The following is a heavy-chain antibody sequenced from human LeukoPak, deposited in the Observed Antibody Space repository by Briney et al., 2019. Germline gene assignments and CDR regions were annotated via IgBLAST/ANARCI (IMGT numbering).Heavy chain of an antibody. CDR2: ISGSGGST. CDR3: AKDFSRGGVGDAFDI. V-gene: IGHV3-23*01. Sequence: HSGGSLRLSCAASGFTSSSYAMSWVRQAPGKGLEWVSAISGSGGSTYYADSVKGRFTISRDNSKNTLYLQMNSLRAEDTAVYYCAKDFSRGGVGDAFDIWGQGTMVTVSS. J-gene: IGHJ3*02. CDR1: GFTSSSYA. D-gene: IGHD1-26*01.